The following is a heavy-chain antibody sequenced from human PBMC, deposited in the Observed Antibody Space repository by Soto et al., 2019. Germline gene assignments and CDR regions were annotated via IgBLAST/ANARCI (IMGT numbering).Heavy chain of an antibody. V-gene: IGHV1-69*13. D-gene: IGHD3-22*01. Sequence: SVKVSCKASGGTFSSYAISWVRQAPGQGLEWMGGIIPIFGTANYAQKFQGRVTITADESTSTAYMELSSLRSEDTAVYYCAKGDYYYVSSGYYGYWGQGTLVTVSS. CDR3: AKGDYYYVSSGYYGY. CDR1: GGTFSSYA. CDR2: IIPIFGTA. J-gene: IGHJ4*02.